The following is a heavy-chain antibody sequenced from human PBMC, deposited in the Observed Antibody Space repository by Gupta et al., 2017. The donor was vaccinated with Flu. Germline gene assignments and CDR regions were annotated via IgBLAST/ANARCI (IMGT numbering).Heavy chain of an antibody. D-gene: IGHD3-16*01. V-gene: IGHV3-23*01. CDR3: AKYDDLNYYYHGMDV. J-gene: IGHJ6*02. CDR2: ITGSGAAT. Sequence: MSWVRQAPGKGLECVSCITGSGAATYYADSVEGRFSISRDNSNSTLYLQMNSLRAEDTAVYYCAKYDDLNYYYHGMDVWGQGTTVTVSS.